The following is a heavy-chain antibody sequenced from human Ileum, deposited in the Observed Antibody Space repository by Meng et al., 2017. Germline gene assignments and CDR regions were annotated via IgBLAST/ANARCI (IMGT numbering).Heavy chain of an antibody. D-gene: IGHD3-22*01. V-gene: IGHV3-48*03. CDR3: VRGRKTYYLNYFDP. J-gene: IGHJ5*02. CDR2: ISDSGSTT. Sequence: GESLKISCAASGFTFSSYEINWVRQAPGRGLEWLSYISDSGSTTHYADSVKGRFSISRDNAKNSVYLQMNSLRAEDTALYYCVRGRKTYYLNYFDPWGQGTLVTVSS. CDR1: GFTFSSYE.